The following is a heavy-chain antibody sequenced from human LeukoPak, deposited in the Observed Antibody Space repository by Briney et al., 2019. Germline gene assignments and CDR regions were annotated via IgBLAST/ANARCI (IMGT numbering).Heavy chain of an antibody. CDR1: GGSINNNNNF. D-gene: IGHD2-15*01. CDR2: ISSSGST. J-gene: IGHJ4*02. V-gene: IGHV4-39*01. CDR3: ASRPRSGRRAYYFDS. Sequence: SETLSLTCTVSGGSINNNNNFWAWIRQPPGEGLEWIGSISSSGSTYYSPSLESRITISVDTSKNQFSLNLNSVTAADTAVFYCASRPRSGRRAYYFDSWGQGTLVTVSS.